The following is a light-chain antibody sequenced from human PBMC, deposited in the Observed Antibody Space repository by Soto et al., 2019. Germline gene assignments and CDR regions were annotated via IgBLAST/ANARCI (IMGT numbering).Light chain of an antibody. CDR1: SSDVGGYNY. CDR3: SSSTSSSTVI. CDR2: EVT. J-gene: IGLJ2*01. Sequence: QSALTQPASVSGSPGQSITISCTGTSSDVGGYNYVSWYQQHPGKYPKLMIYEVTNRPSGVSNRFSGSKSGNTASLIISGRQAEDEADYYCSSSTSSSTVIFGEGTKLTVL. V-gene: IGLV2-14*01.